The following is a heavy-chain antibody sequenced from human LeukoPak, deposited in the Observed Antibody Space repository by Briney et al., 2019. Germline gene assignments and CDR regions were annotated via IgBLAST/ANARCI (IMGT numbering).Heavy chain of an antibody. Sequence: GRSLRLSCAASGFTFSSYGMHWVRQAPGKGLEWVAVIWYDGSNKYYADSVKGRFTISRDNSKNTLYLQMNSLRAEDTAAYYCARDPLAARSYFDYWGQGTLVTVSS. D-gene: IGHD6-6*01. CDR1: GFTFSSYG. V-gene: IGHV3-33*01. CDR3: ARDPLAARSYFDY. J-gene: IGHJ4*02. CDR2: IWYDGSNK.